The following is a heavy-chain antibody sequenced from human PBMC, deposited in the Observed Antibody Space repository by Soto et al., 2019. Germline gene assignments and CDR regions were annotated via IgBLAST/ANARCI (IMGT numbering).Heavy chain of an antibody. J-gene: IGHJ5*02. V-gene: IGHV4-30-2*01. CDR1: GGSISSGGYS. CDR3: ARIPSP. Sequence: SETLSLTCAVSGGSISSGGYSWSWIRQPPGKGLEWIGYIYHSGSTYYNSSPKSRVTISVDRSKNQFSLKLSSVTAADTAVYYCARIPSPWGQGTLVTVSS. D-gene: IGHD2-21*01. CDR2: IYHSGST.